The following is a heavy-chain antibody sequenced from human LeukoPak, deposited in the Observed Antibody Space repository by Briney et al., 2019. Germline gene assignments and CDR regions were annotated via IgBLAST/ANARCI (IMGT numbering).Heavy chain of an antibody. J-gene: IGHJ6*03. Sequence: ASVKVSCKVSGYTLTELSMHWVRQAPGKGLEWMGGFDPEDGETIYAQKFQGRVTMTEDTSTDTAYMELSSLRSEDTAVYYCATLGGYCSSTSCYTGVRDYYYYMDVWGKGTTVTVSS. V-gene: IGHV1-24*01. CDR1: GYTLTELS. CDR2: FDPEDGET. CDR3: ATLGGYCSSTSCYTGVRDYYYYMDV. D-gene: IGHD2-2*02.